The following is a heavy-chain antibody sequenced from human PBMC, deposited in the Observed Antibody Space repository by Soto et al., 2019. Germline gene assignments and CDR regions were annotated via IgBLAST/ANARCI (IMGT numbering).Heavy chain of an antibody. CDR2: IIPIFGTA. D-gene: IGHD5-12*01. CDR3: PSLIERGYSGYAPPYYFDY. J-gene: IGHJ4*02. CDR1: GGIFSSYA. V-gene: IGHV1-69*01. Sequence: QVQLVQSGAEVKKPGSSVKVSCQASGGIFSSYAISWVRQAPGQGLEWMGGIIPIFGTANYAQKFQDRVTITADESTSRSYMELSSLRAEDTAVYYCPSLIERGYSGYAPPYYFDYWGQGTLVTVSS.